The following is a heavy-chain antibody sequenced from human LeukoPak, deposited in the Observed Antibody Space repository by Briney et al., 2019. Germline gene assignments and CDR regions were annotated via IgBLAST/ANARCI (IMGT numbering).Heavy chain of an antibody. CDR2: IYYSGST. D-gene: IGHD2-15*01. V-gene: IGHV4-39*07. J-gene: IGHJ5*02. CDR1: DGSISSSSYY. Sequence: PSETLSLTRTVSDGSISSSSYYWGWIRQPPGKGLEWIGSIYYSGSTYYNPSLKSRVTISVDTSKNQFSLKLSSVTAADTAVYYCARVDGSCSGGSCPSGNWFDPWGQGTLVTVSS. CDR3: ARVDGSCSGGSCPSGNWFDP.